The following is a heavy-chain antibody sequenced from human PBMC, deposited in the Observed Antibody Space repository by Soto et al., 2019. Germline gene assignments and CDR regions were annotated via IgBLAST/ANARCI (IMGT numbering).Heavy chain of an antibody. D-gene: IGHD4-17*01. CDR2: IYYSGST. CDR3: ARHPLYGDSNFDY. CDR1: GGSISSYY. Sequence: SETLSLTCTVSGGSISSYYWGWIRQPPGKGLEWIGYIYYSGSTNYNPSLKSRVTISVDTSKNQFSLKLSSVTAADTAVYYCARHPLYGDSNFDYWGQGTLVTVSS. J-gene: IGHJ4*02. V-gene: IGHV4-59*08.